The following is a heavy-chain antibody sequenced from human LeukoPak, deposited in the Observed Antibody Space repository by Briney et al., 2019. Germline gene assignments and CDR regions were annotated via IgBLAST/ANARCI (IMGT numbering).Heavy chain of an antibody. CDR2: IIPIFGTA. D-gene: IGHD6-19*01. V-gene: IGHV1-69*13. J-gene: IGHJ5*02. CDR1: GGTFSSYA. Sequence: GASVKVSFKASGGTFSSYAISWVRQAPGQGLEWMGGIIPIFGTANHAQKFQGRVTITADESTSTAYMELSSLRSEDTAVYYCARMGIAVAGQAFDPWGQGTLVTVSS. CDR3: ARMGIAVAGQAFDP.